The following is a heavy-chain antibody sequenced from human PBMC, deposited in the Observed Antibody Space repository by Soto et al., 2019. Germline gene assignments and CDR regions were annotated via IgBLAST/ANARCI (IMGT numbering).Heavy chain of an antibody. Sequence: QVQLVESGGGVIQPGRSLRLSCAASGFTCSSYGMHWVRQAPGKGLEWVAVIWYDGSNKYYADSVKGRFTISRDNSKNTLYLQMNSLRAEDTAVYYCARDQGRGYNYGFDYWGQGTLVSVSS. CDR1: GFTCSSYG. CDR2: IWYDGSNK. V-gene: IGHV3-33*01. D-gene: IGHD5-18*01. J-gene: IGHJ4*02. CDR3: ARDQGRGYNYGFDY.